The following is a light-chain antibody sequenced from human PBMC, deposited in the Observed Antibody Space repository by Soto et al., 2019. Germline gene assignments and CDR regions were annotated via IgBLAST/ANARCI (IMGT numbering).Light chain of an antibody. CDR1: SSDVCGYNY. CDR3: SSYAGSSNV. J-gene: IGLJ1*01. V-gene: IGLV2-8*01. Sequence: QSVLTQPPSASGSPGQSVAISCTGTSSDVCGYNYVSWYQQHPGKATKLMIYEVNKRPSGVPDRFSGSKSGNTASLTVSGLQAEVEADYYCSSYAGSSNVFGTGTKVTVL. CDR2: EVN.